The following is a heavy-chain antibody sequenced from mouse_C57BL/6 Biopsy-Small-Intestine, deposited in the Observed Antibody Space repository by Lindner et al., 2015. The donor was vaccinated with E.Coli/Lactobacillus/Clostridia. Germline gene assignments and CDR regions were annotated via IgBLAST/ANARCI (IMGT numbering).Heavy chain of an antibody. CDR3: TRQTFRGFFDV. CDR1: GFTFSDYG. Sequence: VQLQESGGGLVQPGGSLKLSCAASGFTFSDYGMAWVRQAPRKGPEWVAFISNLAYSTYYADTVTGRFTISRENVNNTLYLEMSSLRSEDTAMYYCTRQTFRGFFDVWGTGTTVTVSS. J-gene: IGHJ1*03. CDR2: ISNLAYST. V-gene: IGHV5-15*01.